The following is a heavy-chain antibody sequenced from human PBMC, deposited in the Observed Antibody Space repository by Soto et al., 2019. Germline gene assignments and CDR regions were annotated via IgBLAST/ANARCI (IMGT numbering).Heavy chain of an antibody. CDR3: ARPVLGPNILADQFVDYYYYRDV. D-gene: IGHD3-9*01. J-gene: IGHJ6*03. Sequence: PSETLSLTCTVSGDSMTYSYWSWIRLLPGKGLEWVGYIYYSGSTSYNPSLRRRVIMSVDTSKRQFSLQLKSVTAADTAIYYCARPVLGPNILADQFVDYYYYRDVWGQGTTVTVSS. CDR1: GDSMTYSY. CDR2: IYYSGST. V-gene: IGHV4-59*08.